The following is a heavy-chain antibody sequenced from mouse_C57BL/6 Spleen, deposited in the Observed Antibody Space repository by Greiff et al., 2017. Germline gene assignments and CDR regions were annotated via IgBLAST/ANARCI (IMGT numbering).Heavy chain of an antibody. Sequence: EVNLVESEGGLVQPGSSMKLSCTASGFTFSDYYMAWVRQVPEKGLEWVANINYDGSSTYYLDSLKSRFIISRDNAKNILYLQMSSLKSEDTATYYCASIYYDYAWFAYWGQGTLVTVSA. CDR2: INYDGSST. CDR1: GFTFSDYY. CDR3: ASIYYDYAWFAY. J-gene: IGHJ3*01. V-gene: IGHV5-16*01. D-gene: IGHD2-4*01.